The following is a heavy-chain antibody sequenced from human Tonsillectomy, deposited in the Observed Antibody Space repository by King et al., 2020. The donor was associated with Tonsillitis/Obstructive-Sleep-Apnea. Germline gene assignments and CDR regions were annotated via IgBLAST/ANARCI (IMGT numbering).Heavy chain of an antibody. CDR2: ISYDESKI. D-gene: IGHD1-1*01. CDR3: ARDTKTTGNYLYAYGMDV. J-gene: IGHJ6*04. CDR1: GFAFRIYA. Sequence: VQLVESGGGVVQPGRSLRLSCAASGFAFRIYAMHWVRQAPGKGLEWVALISYDESKIYYADSVKGRFTISRDNSKDSLYLQISSLRAEDTAVYYCARDTKTTGNYLYAYGMDVWGKGTTVTVSA. V-gene: IGHV3-30*15.